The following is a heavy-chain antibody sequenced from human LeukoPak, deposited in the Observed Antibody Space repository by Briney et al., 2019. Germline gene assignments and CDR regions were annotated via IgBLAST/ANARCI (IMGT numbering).Heavy chain of an antibody. CDR1: GFTFSSYS. Sequence: GGSLRLSCAASGFTFSSYSINWVRRAPGNGRECVSSISTSSSYIYYADSVKGRFTISRDNAKNSLYLQMNSLRVEDTAVYYCARTGVVVAALERGVANWFDPWGQGTLVTVSS. CDR3: ARTGVVVAALERGVANWFDP. D-gene: IGHD2-15*01. V-gene: IGHV3-21*01. CDR2: ISTSSSYI. J-gene: IGHJ5*02.